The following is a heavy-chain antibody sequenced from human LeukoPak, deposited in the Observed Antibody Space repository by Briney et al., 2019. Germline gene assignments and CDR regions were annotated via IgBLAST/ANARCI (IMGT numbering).Heavy chain of an antibody. CDR2: IYYSGTT. CDR1: GDSFSSRTYY. J-gene: IGHJ4*02. D-gene: IGHD6-13*01. V-gene: IGHV4-39*01. Sequence: KPSETLSLTCTASGDSFSSRTYYWGWIRQPPGKGLEWIGGIYYSGTTYYNPSLKSRVTISVATSKNQFSLRLNSVTAADTALYYCAGHGTAAAGSYFDFCGERSLVTVSS. CDR3: AGHGTAAAGSYFDF.